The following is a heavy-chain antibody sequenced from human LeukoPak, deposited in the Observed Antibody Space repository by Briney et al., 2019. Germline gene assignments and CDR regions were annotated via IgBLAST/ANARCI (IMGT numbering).Heavy chain of an antibody. D-gene: IGHD3-10*01. V-gene: IGHV3-30*18. J-gene: IGHJ6*02. CDR1: DLPLIPIG. CDR3: AKDEYSGSCYICYYGMGV. CDR2: KYNDGNNE. Sequence: GRPLKLSCQPPDLPLIPIGWNGAGQPPAKGLGWLQVKYNDGNNEDYADSVKGRFTISRDNSKNTVYLQMNGLRPDDTAVYYCAKDEYSGSCYICYYGMGVWGQGTTVTVSS.